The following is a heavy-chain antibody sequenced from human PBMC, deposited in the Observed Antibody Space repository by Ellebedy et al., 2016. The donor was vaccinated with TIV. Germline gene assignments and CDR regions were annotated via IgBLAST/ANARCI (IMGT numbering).Heavy chain of an antibody. CDR3: ARLTPRVVGASDAFDI. D-gene: IGHD1-26*01. CDR2: ISSSSSYT. Sequence: GESLKISXASSGFTFRDYYMRWIRQAPGKGLEWVSYISSSSSYTNYADSVKGRFTISRDNAKNSLYLQMNSLRAEDTAVYYCARLTPRVVGASDAFDIWGQGTMVTVSS. CDR1: GFTFRDYY. V-gene: IGHV3-11*06. J-gene: IGHJ3*02.